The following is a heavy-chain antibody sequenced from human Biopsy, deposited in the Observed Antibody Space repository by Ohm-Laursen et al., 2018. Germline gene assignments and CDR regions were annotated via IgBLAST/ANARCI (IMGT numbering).Heavy chain of an antibody. J-gene: IGHJ3*01. Sequence: SETLSLTCTLSGDSITRSYWSWIRQSPGKGLEWIGRIYPGGSTNYNPSLKSRVTTSVDTSKKQLSLRLRSVTAADTAMYYCASVVLGPTNDAFDLWGQGTMVVVSS. CDR1: GDSITRSY. CDR3: ASVVLGPTNDAFDL. CDR2: IYPGGST. D-gene: IGHD3-22*01. V-gene: IGHV4-4*07.